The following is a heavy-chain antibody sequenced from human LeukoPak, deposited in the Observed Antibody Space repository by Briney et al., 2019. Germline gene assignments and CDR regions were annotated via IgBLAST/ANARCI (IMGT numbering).Heavy chain of an antibody. D-gene: IGHD3-16*01. CDR1: GFSFSSYY. J-gene: IGHJ6*02. Sequence: GGSLRLSCAASGFSFSSYYMSWVRQAPGKGLEWVASINHNGNVNYYVDSVKGRFTISRDNAKNSLYLQMSNLRAEDTAVYFCARGGGLDVWGQGATVTVSS. V-gene: IGHV3-7*03. CDR2: INHNGNVN. CDR3: ARGGGLDV.